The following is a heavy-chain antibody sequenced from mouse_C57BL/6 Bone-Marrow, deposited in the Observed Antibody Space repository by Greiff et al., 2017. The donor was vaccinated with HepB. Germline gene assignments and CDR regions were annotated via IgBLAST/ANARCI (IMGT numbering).Heavy chain of an antibody. Sequence: VKLMESGAELVRPGTSVKMSCKASGYTFTNYWIGWAKQRPGHGLEWIGDIYPGGGYTNYNEKFKGKATLTADKSSSTAYMQFSSLTSEDSAIYYCALDYDGAWFAYWGQGTLVTVSA. CDR2: IYPGGGYT. D-gene: IGHD2-4*01. V-gene: IGHV1-63*01. J-gene: IGHJ3*01. CDR3: ALDYDGAWFAY. CDR1: GYTFTNYW.